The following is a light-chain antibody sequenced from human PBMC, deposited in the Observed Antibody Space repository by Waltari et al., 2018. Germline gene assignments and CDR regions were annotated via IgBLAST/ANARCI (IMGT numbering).Light chain of an antibody. J-gene: IGKJ2*01. Sequence: DIQMTQSPSTLSASVGDRVTITCRASPTINNWLGWYQQKPGKAPQLLIQRASVLQSGVPSRFIGSGSGTDFTLTISSLQADDFATYYCQQYETYSPYTFGQGTKVDLK. V-gene: IGKV1-5*03. CDR1: PTINNW. CDR2: RAS. CDR3: QQYETYSPYT.